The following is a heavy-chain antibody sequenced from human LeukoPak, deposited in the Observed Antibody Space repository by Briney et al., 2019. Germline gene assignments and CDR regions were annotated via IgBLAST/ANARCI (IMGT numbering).Heavy chain of an antibody. V-gene: IGHV3-48*03. CDR3: ARLGYSSDFDY. D-gene: IGHD5-18*01. CDR2: ISSSGSTI. CDR1: GFTLSSFE. J-gene: IGHJ4*02. Sequence: GGSLRLSCVVSGFTLSSFEMNWVRQAPGKGLEWVSYISSSGSTIYYADSVKGRFTISRDNAKNSLYLQMNSLRAEDTAVYYCARLGYSSDFDYWGQGTLVTVSS.